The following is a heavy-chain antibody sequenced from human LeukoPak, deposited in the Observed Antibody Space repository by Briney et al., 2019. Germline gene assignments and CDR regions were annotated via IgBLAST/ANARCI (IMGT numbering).Heavy chain of an antibody. D-gene: IGHD6-19*01. CDR2: IYHSGST. CDR3: ARRTSGWHGIDY. CDR1: GGSISSSNS. Sequence: PSGTLSLTCVVSGGSISSSNSWSWVRQPPGKGLEWIGEIYHSGSTNYNPSLKSRVTMSVDKSKNQFSLNLSSVTAADTAVYYCARRTSGWHGIDYWGQGTLVTVSS. V-gene: IGHV4-4*02. J-gene: IGHJ4*02.